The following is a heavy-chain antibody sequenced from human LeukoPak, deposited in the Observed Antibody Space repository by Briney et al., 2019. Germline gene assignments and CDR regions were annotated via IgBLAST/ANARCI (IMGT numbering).Heavy chain of an antibody. CDR2: ITSDGGTT. CDR1: GFAFSSYA. Sequence: PGGSLRLSCSASGFAFSSYALHWVRQAPGKGPEYVSAITSDGGTTYYADSVKGRFTISRDNSKNTLYLQMSSLRPEDTAVYYCVKDHYGSGDYWDQGTLVTVSS. CDR3: VKDHYGSGDY. J-gene: IGHJ4*02. V-gene: IGHV3-64D*06. D-gene: IGHD3-10*01.